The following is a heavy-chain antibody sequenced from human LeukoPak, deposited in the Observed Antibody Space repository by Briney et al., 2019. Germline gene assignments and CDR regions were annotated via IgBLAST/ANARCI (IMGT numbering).Heavy chain of an antibody. D-gene: IGHD3-22*01. CDR2: INHSGST. J-gene: IGHJ4*02. Sequence: PSETLSLTCAVYGGSFSGCYWSWIRQPPGKGLEWIGEINHSGSTNYNPSLKSRVTISVDTSKNQFSLKLSSVTAADTAVYYCARVRDYYDSSGMGYWGQGTLATVSS. V-gene: IGHV4-34*01. CDR3: ARVRDYYDSSGMGY. CDR1: GGSFSGCY.